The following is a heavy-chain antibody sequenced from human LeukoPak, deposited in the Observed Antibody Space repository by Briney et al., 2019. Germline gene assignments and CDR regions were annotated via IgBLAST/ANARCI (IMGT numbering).Heavy chain of an antibody. CDR1: GGSMNSHTYY. V-gene: IGHV4-39*01. CDR2: IYFSGST. J-gene: IGHJ4*02. D-gene: IGHD1-26*01. Sequence: SETLSLTCTVSGGSMNSHTYYRGWIRQPSGKRLEWIASIYFSGSTYYNPSLKSRVTISVDTSKSQFSLKLTSVTAADTAVYYCARRPTTSVVGATTNYFDHWGQGARVTVSS. CDR3: ARRPTTSVVGATTNYFDH.